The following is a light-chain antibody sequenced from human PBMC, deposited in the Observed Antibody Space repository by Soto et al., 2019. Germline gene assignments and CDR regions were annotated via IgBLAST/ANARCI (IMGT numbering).Light chain of an antibody. V-gene: IGKV2-30*01. J-gene: IGKJ1*01. Sequence: DVLVTQSPLSLPVTLGQPASISCRSSQSLVSSDGNTYLNWFHQRPGQSSRRLIYMVSNRDPGVRDRFSGMASGTDYTLKISRVEAEDVGVYYCMQGAPWPLMFGQGNKVELK. CDR2: MVS. CDR1: QSLVSSDGNTY. CDR3: MQGAPWPLM.